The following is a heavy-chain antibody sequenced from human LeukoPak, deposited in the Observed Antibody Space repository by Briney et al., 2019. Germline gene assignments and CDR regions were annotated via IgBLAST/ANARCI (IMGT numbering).Heavy chain of an antibody. Sequence: ASVTVSFKASGYTFTSYGISWVRQAPGQGREWMGWISAYNGNTNYAQKLQGRVTMTTDTSTSTAYMELRSLRSDDTAVYYCARGLGVLDAFDIWGQGTMVTVSS. J-gene: IGHJ3*02. CDR1: GYTFTSYG. CDR2: ISAYNGNT. D-gene: IGHD3-10*01. CDR3: ARGLGVLDAFDI. V-gene: IGHV1-18*01.